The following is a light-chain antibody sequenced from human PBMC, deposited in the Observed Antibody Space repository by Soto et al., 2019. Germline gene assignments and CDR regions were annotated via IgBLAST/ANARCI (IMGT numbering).Light chain of an antibody. CDR2: DAS. Sequence: DIQMTQSPSSLSASVGDRVTITCRASQSISTYLNWYQQKPGKAPNLLIYDASSLQSGVPSRFSGSGSGTDFTLTISSLQPEDFATYYCQQSHSTRYTFGQGIKLEIK. CDR1: QSISTY. J-gene: IGKJ2*01. CDR3: QQSHSTRYT. V-gene: IGKV1-39*01.